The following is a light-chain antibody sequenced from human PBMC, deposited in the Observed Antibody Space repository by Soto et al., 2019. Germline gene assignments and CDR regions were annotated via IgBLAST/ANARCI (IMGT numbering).Light chain of an antibody. J-gene: IGKJ2*01. CDR1: QSISTY. V-gene: IGKV1-5*01. Sequence: DIQMTQSPSTLSASVGDRVTITCRASQSISTYLAWYQQKPGKAPKLLIYHASNLESGVPSRFSGSGSGTEFTLTFSSLQPDDFATYYCQQYNRYSYTFGQGTKLEIK. CDR2: HAS. CDR3: QQYNRYSYT.